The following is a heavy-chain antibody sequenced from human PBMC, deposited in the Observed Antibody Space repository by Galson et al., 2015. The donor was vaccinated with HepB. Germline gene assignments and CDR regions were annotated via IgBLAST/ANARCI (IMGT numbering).Heavy chain of an antibody. CDR1: GFPFSSYG. CDR3: AKVWEWGYYGMDV. Sequence: SLRLSCAASGFPFSSYGMHWVRQAPGKGLEWVAVISYDGSNKYYADSVKGRFTIPRDNSKNTLYLQMNSLRAEDTAVYYCAKVWEWGYYGMDVWGQGTTVTVSS. J-gene: IGHJ6*02. D-gene: IGHD1-26*01. V-gene: IGHV3-30*18. CDR2: ISYDGSNK.